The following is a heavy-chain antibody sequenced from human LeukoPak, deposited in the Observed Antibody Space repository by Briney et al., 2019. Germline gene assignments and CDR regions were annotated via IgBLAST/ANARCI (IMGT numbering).Heavy chain of an antibody. CDR1: GYTFTGHY. V-gene: IGHV1-2*02. D-gene: IGHD3-10*01. CDR2: INPKSGGT. Sequence: ASVKVSCKASGYTFTGHYTHWVRQAPGQGLEWMGWINPKSGGTNDAQKFQGRVTMTRDTSTSTVYMELSRLRFDDTAVYYCANSRGLRYYFDYWGQGTLVTVSS. CDR3: ANSRGLRYYFDY. J-gene: IGHJ4*02.